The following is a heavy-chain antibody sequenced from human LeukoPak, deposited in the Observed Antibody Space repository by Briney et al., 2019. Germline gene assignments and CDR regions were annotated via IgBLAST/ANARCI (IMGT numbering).Heavy chain of an antibody. CDR2: IYHSGST. V-gene: IGHV4-38-2*02. CDR1: DYSIISDYY. Sequence: SETLSLTCGVSDYSIISDYYWGWIRQPPGKGLEWIGSIYHSGSTYYNPSLKSPVTISVDTSKNQFSLKLTSVTAADTAVYYCAREGTSGTNWFDPWGQGTLVTVSS. J-gene: IGHJ5*02. D-gene: IGHD3-10*01. CDR3: AREGTSGTNWFDP.